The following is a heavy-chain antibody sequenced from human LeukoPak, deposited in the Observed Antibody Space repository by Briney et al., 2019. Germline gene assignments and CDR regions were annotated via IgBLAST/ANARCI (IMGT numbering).Heavy chain of an antibody. CDR2: INHSGST. J-gene: IGHJ4*02. Sequence: PSGTLSLTCAVSGVSVRSYNYWSWIRQPPGKGLEWIGEINHSGSTNYNPSLKSRVTISVDTSKNQFSLKLSSVTAADTAVYYCARGRYSSGWSFDYWGQGTLVTVSS. CDR3: ARGRYSSGWSFDY. V-gene: IGHV4-34*01. CDR1: GVSVRSYNY. D-gene: IGHD6-19*01.